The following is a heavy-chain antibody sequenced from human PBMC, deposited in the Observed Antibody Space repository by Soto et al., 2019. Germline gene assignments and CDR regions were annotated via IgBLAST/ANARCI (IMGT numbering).Heavy chain of an antibody. CDR2: INPSGGST. Sequence: ASVKVSCKASGYTFTSYYMHWVRQAPGQGLEWMGIINPSGGSTSYTQKFQGRVTMTRDTSTSTVYMELSSLRSEDTAVYYCARERGIVGAPPLSDFQHWGQGTLVTVSS. J-gene: IGHJ1*01. CDR3: ARERGIVGAPPLSDFQH. D-gene: IGHD1-26*01. V-gene: IGHV1-46*01. CDR1: GYTFTSYY.